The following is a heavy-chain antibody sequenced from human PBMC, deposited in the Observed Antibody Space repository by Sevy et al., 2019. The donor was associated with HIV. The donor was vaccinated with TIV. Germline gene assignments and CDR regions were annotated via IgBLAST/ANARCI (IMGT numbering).Heavy chain of an antibody. CDR2: IWCDGSIK. CDR3: ASAREEEWLWDM. CDR1: GFTFSGYG. V-gene: IGHV3-33*08. J-gene: IGHJ3*02. D-gene: IGHD3-3*01. Sequence: GGSLRLSCAASGFTFSGYGMHWVRQAPGKGLEWVALIWCDGSIKYYADSVKGRFTISRDNSKNTLYLQMNSLSAEDTAIYYCASAREEEWLWDMWGQGTMVTVSS.